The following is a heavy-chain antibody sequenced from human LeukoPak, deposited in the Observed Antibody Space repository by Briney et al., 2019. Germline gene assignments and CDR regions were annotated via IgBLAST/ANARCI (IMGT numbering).Heavy chain of an antibody. CDR1: GGSISSYY. Sequence: SETLSLTCTVSGGSISSYYWSWIRQPPGKGLEWSGYIYYSGSTNYNPSLKSRVTISVDTSKNQFSLKLSSVTAADTAVYYCARGTRNSRGAFDIWGQGTMVTVSS. D-gene: IGHD1/OR15-1a*01. CDR2: IYYSGST. V-gene: IGHV4-59*01. CDR3: ARGTRNSRGAFDI. J-gene: IGHJ3*02.